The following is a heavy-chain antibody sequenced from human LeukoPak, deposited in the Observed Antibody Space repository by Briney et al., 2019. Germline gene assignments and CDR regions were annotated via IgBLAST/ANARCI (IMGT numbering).Heavy chain of an antibody. CDR1: GGTFTSYA. Sequence: ASVKVSCKASGGTFTSYAISWVRQAPGQGLEWMGRIIPILGIANYAQKFQGRVTITADKSTSTAYMELSSLRSEDTAVYYCARVKGGRGRGQSGKNDSSGFDYGGQGTLVTVSS. CDR3: ARVKGGRGRGQSGKNDSSGFDY. V-gene: IGHV1-69*04. CDR2: IIPILGIA. J-gene: IGHJ4*02. D-gene: IGHD3-22*01.